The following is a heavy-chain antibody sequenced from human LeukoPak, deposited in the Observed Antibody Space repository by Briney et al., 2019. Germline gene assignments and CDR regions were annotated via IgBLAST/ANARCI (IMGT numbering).Heavy chain of an antibody. J-gene: IGHJ4*02. CDR2: IYYSGST. CDR3: AKALNLGLAATGSDY. V-gene: IGHV4-31*03. CDR1: GGSISSGGYY. D-gene: IGHD2-15*01. Sequence: SETLSLTCTVSGGSISSGGYYWSWIRQHPGMGLEWIWHIYYSGSTYYNPSLKSRISMSVDTSKDQFSLKLSSVTAADTAVYYCAKALNLGLAATGSDYWGQGTLVTVSS.